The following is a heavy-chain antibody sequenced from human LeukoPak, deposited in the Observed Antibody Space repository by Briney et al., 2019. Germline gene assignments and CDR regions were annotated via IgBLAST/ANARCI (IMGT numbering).Heavy chain of an antibody. Sequence: SETLSLTCSVSGGSISNADYYWGWIRQAPGKGLEWIGSIFYGERNHYNPSLKSRATMSVDTSKNQFSLELTSVTAADAAMYYCARQLPTAAANTRGYFEYWGQGAVVTVSS. V-gene: IGHV4-39*01. J-gene: IGHJ4*01. D-gene: IGHD2-2*01. CDR2: IFYGERN. CDR3: ARQLPTAAANTRGYFEY. CDR1: GGSISNADYY.